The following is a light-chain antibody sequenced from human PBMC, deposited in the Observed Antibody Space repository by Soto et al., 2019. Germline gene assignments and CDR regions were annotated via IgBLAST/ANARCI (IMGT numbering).Light chain of an antibody. CDR3: QQYDNPAWT. CDR2: GAS. J-gene: IGKJ1*01. Sequence: EIVMTQSPATLSVSPGERATLSCRASQSVSSNLGWYQQKPGQAPRLVIYGASSRATGIPARFSGSGSGTDFTLTINRLEPEDFAVYYCQQYDNPAWTFGQGTKVDIK. V-gene: IGKV3-15*01. CDR1: QSVSSN.